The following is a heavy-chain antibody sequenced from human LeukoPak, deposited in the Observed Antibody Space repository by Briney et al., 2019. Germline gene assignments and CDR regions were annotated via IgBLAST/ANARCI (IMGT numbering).Heavy chain of an antibody. Sequence: PGRSLRLSCAASGFTFDDFAMHWVRQAPGKGLEWVSGVSWNSDSIGYADSVKGRFTISRDNAKNSLYLQMNSLRAKDTAFYYCAKDIFTLLRGAFDIWGQGTMVTVSS. D-gene: IGHD3-10*01. J-gene: IGHJ3*02. V-gene: IGHV3-9*01. CDR2: VSWNSDSI. CDR3: AKDIFTLLRGAFDI. CDR1: GFTFDDFA.